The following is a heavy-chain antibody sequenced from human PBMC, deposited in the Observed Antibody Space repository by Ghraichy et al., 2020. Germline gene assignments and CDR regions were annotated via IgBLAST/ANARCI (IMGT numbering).Heavy chain of an antibody. V-gene: IGHV3-23*01. D-gene: IGHD3-10*01. CDR1: GFTFNIYA. J-gene: IGHJ5*02. CDR3: AKDRRGFDNWFDP. CDR2: ISGSGGST. Sequence: GGSLRLSCAASGFTFNIYAMSWVRQAPGRGLEWVSAISGSGGSTYYADSVKGRFTISRDNSKNTLYLQMNSLRAEDTAVYYCAKDRRGFDNWFDPWGQGTLVTVSS.